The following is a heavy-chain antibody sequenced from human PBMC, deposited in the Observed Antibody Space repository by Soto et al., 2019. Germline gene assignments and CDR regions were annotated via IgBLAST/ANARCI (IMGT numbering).Heavy chain of an antibody. D-gene: IGHD3-22*01. CDR1: GGSISSGGYY. J-gene: IGHJ4*02. CDR2: IYYIGST. CDR3: ARDLGGYKGYFDY. Sequence: SETLSLTCSVSGGSISSGGYYWSWIRQHPGKGLEWIGYIYYIGSTYYNPSLKSRVTISVDTSKNQFSLKLSSVTAADTAVYYCARDLGGYKGYFDYWGQGTLVTVSS. V-gene: IGHV4-31*03.